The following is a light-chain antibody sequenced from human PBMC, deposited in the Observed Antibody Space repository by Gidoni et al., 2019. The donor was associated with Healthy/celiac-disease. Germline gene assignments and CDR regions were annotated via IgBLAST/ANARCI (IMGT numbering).Light chain of an antibody. V-gene: IGKV2-28*01. CDR2: LGP. CDR1: QRLLHGNVYND. CDR3: MQTLQTPWT. J-gene: IGKJ1*01. Sequence: VPPGGPSSIACRSSQRLLHGNVYNDLDWDLQRTGQCPKLLIYLGPNRASGVPDRCRGRGSGTDFTLKISRVEAENVGVYYCMQTLQTPWTFXEXTKVEI.